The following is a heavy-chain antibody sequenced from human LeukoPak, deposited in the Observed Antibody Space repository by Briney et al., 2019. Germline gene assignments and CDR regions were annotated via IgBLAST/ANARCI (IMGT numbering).Heavy chain of an antibody. V-gene: IGHV4-34*01. D-gene: IGHD6-19*01. CDR2: INHSGST. Sequence: TSETLSLTCAVYGGSFSGYYWSWIRQPPGKGLEWIGEINHSGSTNYNPSLKSRVTISVDTSKNQFSLKLSSVTAADTAVYYCARGWRAVADYWGQGTPVTVSS. CDR3: ARGWRAVADY. CDR1: GGSFSGYY. J-gene: IGHJ4*02.